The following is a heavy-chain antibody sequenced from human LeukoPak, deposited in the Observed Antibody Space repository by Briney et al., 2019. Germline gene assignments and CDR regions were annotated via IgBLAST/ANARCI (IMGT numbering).Heavy chain of an antibody. CDR1: GFSFSRYW. D-gene: IGHD2-8*01. J-gene: IGHJ4*02. V-gene: IGHV3-7*01. Sequence: GGSLRLSCAGSGFSFSRYWMAWVRQAPGKGLEWVASINQDVSRIHYVDSVKGRFTISRDNAKSSLFLQMTSLRVEDTAVYYRARLKDDVTKFDYWGQGTPVTVSS. CDR3: ARLKDDVTKFDY. CDR2: INQDVSRI.